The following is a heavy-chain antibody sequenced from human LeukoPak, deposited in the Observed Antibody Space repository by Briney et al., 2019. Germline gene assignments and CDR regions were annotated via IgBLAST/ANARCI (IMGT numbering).Heavy chain of an antibody. CDR3: ASPVERVVASGPYYYYGMDV. V-gene: IGHV1-69*13. Sequence: SVKVSCKASGGTFSSYAISWVRPAPGQGLEWRGGIFPIFGTANYAQKFQGRVTITADESTSTAYMELSSLRSEDTAVYYCASPVERVVASGPYYYYGMDVWGQGTTVTVSS. D-gene: IGHD3-22*01. CDR2: IFPIFGTA. CDR1: GGTFSSYA. J-gene: IGHJ6*02.